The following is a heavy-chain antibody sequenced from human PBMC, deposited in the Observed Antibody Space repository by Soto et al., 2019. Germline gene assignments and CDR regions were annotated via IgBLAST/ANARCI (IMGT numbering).Heavy chain of an antibody. CDR3: ARVYSSGWYRYNWFDP. D-gene: IGHD6-19*01. J-gene: IGHJ5*02. CDR1: GFTFSSYS. Sequence: WGSLRLSCAASGFTFSSYSMNWVRQAPGKGLEWVSSISSSSSYIYYADSVKGRFTISRDNAKNSLYLQMNSLRAEDTAVYYCARVYSSGWYRYNWFDPWGQGTLVTVSS. V-gene: IGHV3-21*01. CDR2: ISSSSSYI.